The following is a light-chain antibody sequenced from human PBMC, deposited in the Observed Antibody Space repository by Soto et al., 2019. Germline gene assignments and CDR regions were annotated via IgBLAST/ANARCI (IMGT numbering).Light chain of an antibody. J-gene: IGKJ1*01. CDR1: QSVSTY. CDR3: RQYGNSPWT. V-gene: IGKV3-11*01. Sequence: EIVLTQSPATLSLSPGERATLSCRASQSVSTYLAWYQQRPGQAPRLLIYDASNRATGIPARFSGSGSGTDFTLTISSLEPEDFVVYYCRQYGNSPWTFGQGTEVDIK. CDR2: DAS.